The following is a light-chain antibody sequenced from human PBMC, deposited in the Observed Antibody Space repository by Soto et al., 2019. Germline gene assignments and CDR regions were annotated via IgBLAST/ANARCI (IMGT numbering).Light chain of an antibody. J-gene: IGLJ3*02. CDR2: EVT. CDR1: SSDVGAYNY. V-gene: IGLV2-8*01. CDR3: SSIAFSNTKV. Sequence: QSALTQPPSASGSPGQSGTISCTGTSSDVGAYNYVSWYQQHAGKAPKLVIYEVTKRPSGVPDRFSGSKSTNTTSLTVSGLQAEDEADYYCSSIAFSNTKVVGGGTELTVL.